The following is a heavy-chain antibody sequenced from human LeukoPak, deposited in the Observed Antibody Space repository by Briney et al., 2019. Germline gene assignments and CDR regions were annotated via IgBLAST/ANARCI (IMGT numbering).Heavy chain of an antibody. V-gene: IGHV3-66*04. J-gene: IGHJ6*02. CDR2: AYSDGNT. CDR3: ARLFGSGWPGYFYYAMDV. CDR1: GITVNSTY. Sequence: GGSLRLSCAASGITVNSTYISWVRQAPGMGLEWVSVAYSDGNTYYAGSVKGRFTISRDNSKNTLFLQMNSLRAEDTAVYYCARLFGSGWPGYFYYAMDVWGQGTTVAVSS. D-gene: IGHD6-19*01.